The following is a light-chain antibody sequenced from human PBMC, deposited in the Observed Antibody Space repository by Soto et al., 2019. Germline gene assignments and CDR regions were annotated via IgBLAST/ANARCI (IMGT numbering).Light chain of an antibody. CDR2: GAS. V-gene: IGKV3-15*01. Sequence: EIVMTQSPATLSVSPGERATLSCRASQRVSSNLAWYQQKPGQAPRLLIYGASTRATGIPARFSGSGSGTEFTLTISSLQSEDFAFYYCQQYNNWPPYTFGQGTKLEMK. CDR3: QQYNNWPPYT. J-gene: IGKJ2*01. CDR1: QRVSSN.